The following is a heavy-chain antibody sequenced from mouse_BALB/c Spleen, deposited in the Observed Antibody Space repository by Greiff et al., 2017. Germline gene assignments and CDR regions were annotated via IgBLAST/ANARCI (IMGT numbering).Heavy chain of an antibody. V-gene: IGHV5-17*02. D-gene: IGHD1-1*01. Sequence: EVKLVESGGGLVQPGGSRKLSCAASGFTFSSFGMHWVRQAPEKGLEWVAYISSGSSTIYYADTVKGRFTISRDNPKNTLFLQMTSLRSEDTAMYYCARRATVVAPFDYWGQGTTRTVSS. CDR3: ARRATVVAPFDY. CDR1: GFTFSSFG. J-gene: IGHJ2*01. CDR2: ISSGSSTI.